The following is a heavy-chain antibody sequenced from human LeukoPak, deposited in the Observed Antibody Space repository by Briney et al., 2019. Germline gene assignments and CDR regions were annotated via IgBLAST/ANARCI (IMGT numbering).Heavy chain of an antibody. Sequence: ASVKVSFKASGYTFTGYYMHWVRQAPGQGLEWMGWINPNSGGTNYAQKFQGWVTMTRDTSISTAYMELSRLRSDDTAVYYCARGPSLVYYDSSGYYNYWGQGTLVTVSS. CDR1: GYTFTGYY. CDR2: INPNSGGT. J-gene: IGHJ4*02. V-gene: IGHV1-2*04. CDR3: ARGPSLVYYDSSGYYNY. D-gene: IGHD3-22*01.